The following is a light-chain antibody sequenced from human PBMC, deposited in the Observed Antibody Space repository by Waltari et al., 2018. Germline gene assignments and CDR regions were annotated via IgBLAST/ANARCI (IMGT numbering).Light chain of an antibody. Sequence: DFVMTQTPDSLAVSLGESATINCKSSQGVLVRSHNKNYLAWYQQRPGQPPKVLIYWASTRESGVPDRFSGSGSGTDFTLTISSLQAEDVAVYYCQQYHSTPYTFGQGTKLEIK. V-gene: IGKV4-1*01. J-gene: IGKJ2*01. CDR1: QGVLVRSHNKNY. CDR3: QQYHSTPYT. CDR2: WAS.